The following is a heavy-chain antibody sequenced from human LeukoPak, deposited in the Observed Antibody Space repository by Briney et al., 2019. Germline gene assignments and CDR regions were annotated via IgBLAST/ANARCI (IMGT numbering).Heavy chain of an antibody. V-gene: IGHV4-59*01. CDR3: AGTYGSGSYFADYYYYGMDV. CDR1: GGSISSYY. Sequence: SETLSLTYTVSGGSISSYYWSWIRQPPGKGLEWIGYIYYSGSTNYNPSLKSRVTISVDTSKNQFSLKLSSVTAADTAVYYCAGTYGSGSYFADYYYYGMDVWGQVTTVTSSS. J-gene: IGHJ6*02. CDR2: IYYSGST. D-gene: IGHD3-10*01.